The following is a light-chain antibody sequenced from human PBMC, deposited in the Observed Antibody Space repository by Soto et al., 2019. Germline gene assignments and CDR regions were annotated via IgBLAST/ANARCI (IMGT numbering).Light chain of an antibody. Sequence: SYELTQPPSMSVAPGQTARITCGGDDVGSKSVHWYQQKPGQAPVLVVNDDTDRPSGIPERFSGSNSGNAATLTISRVEAGDEAVYYCQVWDSSSDHGVFGGGTKLTVL. CDR3: QVWDSSSDHGV. CDR2: DDT. CDR1: DVGSKS. V-gene: IGLV3-21*02. J-gene: IGLJ3*02.